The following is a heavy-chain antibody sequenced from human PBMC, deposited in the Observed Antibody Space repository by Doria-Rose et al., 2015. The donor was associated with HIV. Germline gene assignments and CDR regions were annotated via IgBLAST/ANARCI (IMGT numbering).Heavy chain of an antibody. V-gene: IGHV2-26*01. CDR3: ARIKSSRWYHKYYFDF. D-gene: IGHD6-13*01. CDR1: GVSLSSPGMG. J-gene: IGHJ4*02. Sequence: QITLKESGPVLVKPTETLTLTCTVSGVSLSSPGMGVSWIRQPPGKALEWLANIFSDDERSYKTSLKNRLTISRGTSKSQVVLTMTDMDPVDTATYYCARIKSSRWYHKYYFDFWGQGTLVIVSA. CDR2: IFSDDER.